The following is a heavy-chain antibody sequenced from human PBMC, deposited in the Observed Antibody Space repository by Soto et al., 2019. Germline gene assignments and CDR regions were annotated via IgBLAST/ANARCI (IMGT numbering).Heavy chain of an antibody. Sequence: QVQLVQSGAEVKKPGASVKVSCKASGYTFTSYDINWVRQATGQGLEWMGWMKPNNGHTGYAQKFQGRVTMTSDTSISTAYMELSNLTSEDTAVDYCVISGDCPNGVCYVGDFDYWGQGTLVTVSS. CDR2: MKPNNGHT. V-gene: IGHV1-8*01. CDR1: GYTFTSYD. CDR3: VISGDCPNGVCYVGDFDY. J-gene: IGHJ4*02. D-gene: IGHD2-8*01.